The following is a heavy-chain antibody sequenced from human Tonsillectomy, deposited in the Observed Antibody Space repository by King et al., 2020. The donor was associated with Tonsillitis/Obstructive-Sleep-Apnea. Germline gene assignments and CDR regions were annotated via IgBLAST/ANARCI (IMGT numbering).Heavy chain of an antibody. Sequence: QLQESGPGLVKPSETLSLTCTVSGGSISSSSYYWGCICQPPGKGLEWMGSIYDSGSTYYNPSLKIRGTLSVDTSKNQFSLKLSSVTAADTAVYYCARFVVVVAATPWFDPWGQGTLVTVSS. V-gene: IGHV4-39*01. CDR1: GGSISSSSYY. CDR3: ARFVVVVAATPWFDP. D-gene: IGHD2-15*01. CDR2: IYDSGST. J-gene: IGHJ5*02.